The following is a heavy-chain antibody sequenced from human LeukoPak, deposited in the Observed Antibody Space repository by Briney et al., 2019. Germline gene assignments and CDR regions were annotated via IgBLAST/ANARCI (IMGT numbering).Heavy chain of an antibody. V-gene: IGHV3-11*01. CDR1: GFIFSSYA. CDR3: ARDGTVTTKLYYYYMDV. Sequence: GGSLRLSCAAFGFIFSSYAMSWIRQAPGKGLEWVSYISSSGSTIYYADSVKGRFTISRDNAKNSLYLQMNSLRAEDTAVYYCARDGTVTTKLYYYYMDVWGKGTTVTVSS. J-gene: IGHJ6*03. CDR2: ISSSGSTI. D-gene: IGHD4-17*01.